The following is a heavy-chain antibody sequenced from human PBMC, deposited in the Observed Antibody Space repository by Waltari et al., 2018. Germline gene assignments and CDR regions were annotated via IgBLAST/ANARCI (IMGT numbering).Heavy chain of an antibody. CDR2: MVHTGNT. CDR1: GDPITSSY. V-gene: IGHV4-59*01. D-gene: IGHD6-19*01. Sequence: QVQLQQSGTGLVKSSETLSLTCTVSGDPITSSYWTWFRQPPEKGLAWIGNMVHTGNTNYNPSLRSRVTLSLDTSKNQLSLKLASVTAADTATYYCAKGSGWNLFWGQGTLVTVSS. J-gene: IGHJ4*02. CDR3: AKGSGWNLF.